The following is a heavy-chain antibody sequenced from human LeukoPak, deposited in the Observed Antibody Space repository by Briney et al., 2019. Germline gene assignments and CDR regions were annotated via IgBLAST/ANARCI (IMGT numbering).Heavy chain of an antibody. CDR3: AREGFDY. Sequence: ASVKVSCKASVYTFSSYDINWVRQATGQGLEWVGYMNPNSGNTGYSQKIQGRVTITSDASTSTAYMELRDLRSEDTAVYYCAREGFDYWGQGTLVTVSS. V-gene: IGHV1-8*03. CDR2: MNPNSGNT. CDR1: VYTFSSYD. J-gene: IGHJ4*02.